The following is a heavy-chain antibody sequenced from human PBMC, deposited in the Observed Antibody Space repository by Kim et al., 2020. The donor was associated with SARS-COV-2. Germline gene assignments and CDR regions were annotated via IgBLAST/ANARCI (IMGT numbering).Heavy chain of an antibody. CDR1: GFTFSDSY. J-gene: IGHJ4*01. D-gene: IGHD2-2*01. CDR2: ISGSGHDI. CDR3: ARDTRRLAD. V-gene: IGHV3-11*05. Sequence: GGSLRLSCVASGFTFSDSYMSWIRQTPGKGLESLSYISGSGHDINYADSVRGRFTISRDNAKNSLFLQMSSLRAEDTAVYYCARDTRRLADLGQGTLVTV.